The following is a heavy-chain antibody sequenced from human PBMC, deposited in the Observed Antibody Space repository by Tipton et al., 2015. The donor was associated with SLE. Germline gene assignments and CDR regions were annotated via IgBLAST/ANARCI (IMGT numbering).Heavy chain of an antibody. CDR2: IRYDGGNK. D-gene: IGHD3-10*01. V-gene: IGHV3-30*02. Sequence: SLRLSCAASGFTFSSYGMHWVRQAPGKGLEWVAVIRYDGGNKDYADSVKGRFTISRDNSKNTLYLQMNSLRAEDTAVYYCAKAQGGSGSNFDYWGQGTLVTVSS. CDR3: AKAQGGSGSNFDY. J-gene: IGHJ4*02. CDR1: GFTFSSYG.